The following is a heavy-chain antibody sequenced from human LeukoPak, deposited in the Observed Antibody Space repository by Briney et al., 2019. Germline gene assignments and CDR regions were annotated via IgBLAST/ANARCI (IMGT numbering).Heavy chain of an antibody. J-gene: IGHJ4*02. CDR2: INHSGST. CDR3: ARGKRGARHFDY. D-gene: IGHD1-1*01. Sequence: SETLSLTCAVYGGSFSGYYWSWIRQPPGKGLEWIGEINHSGSTNYNPSLKSRVTISVDTSRNQFSLKLSSVTAADTAVYYCARGKRGARHFDYWGQGTLVTVSS. CDR1: GGSFSGYY. V-gene: IGHV4-34*01.